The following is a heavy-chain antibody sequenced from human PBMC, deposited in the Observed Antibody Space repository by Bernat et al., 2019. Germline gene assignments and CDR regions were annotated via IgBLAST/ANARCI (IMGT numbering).Heavy chain of an antibody. D-gene: IGHD4-11*01. Sequence: QVQLVESGGGVVQLGRSLRLSCAASGFPFSSYGMHWVRQAPGKGLEWVAVIWYDGSNKYYADSVKGRFTISRDNSKNTLYLQMNSLRAEDTAVYYCARDLLQYWYYYYGMDVWGQGTTVTVSS. V-gene: IGHV3-33*01. CDR3: ARDLLQYWYYYYGMDV. CDR1: GFPFSSYG. CDR2: IWYDGSNK. J-gene: IGHJ6*02.